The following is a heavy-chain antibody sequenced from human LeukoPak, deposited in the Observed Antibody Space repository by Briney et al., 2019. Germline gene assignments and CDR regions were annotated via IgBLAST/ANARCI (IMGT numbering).Heavy chain of an antibody. CDR3: AKDLHNWNSVPVQ. Sequence: PGGSLRLSCAASGFIFSSYEMNWVRQAPGKGLEWVSYISSSGSNIYYADSVKGRFTISRDNSKNTVDLQMESLRAEDTAVYYCAKDLHNWNSVPVQWGQGTLVTVSS. J-gene: IGHJ4*02. CDR1: GFIFSSYE. V-gene: IGHV3-48*03. D-gene: IGHD1-1*01. CDR2: ISSSGSNI.